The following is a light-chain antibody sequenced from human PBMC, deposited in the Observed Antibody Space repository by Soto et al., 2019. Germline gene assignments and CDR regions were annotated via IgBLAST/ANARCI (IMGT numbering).Light chain of an antibody. CDR2: ATS. Sequence: DIQMTQSPSSLSASVGDRVSITCRASQDIRSYLNWYQQKPGKAPDLMIYATSNLQSEVPPRFSASGSGTDFTLTISSLQPEDFATYYCQQGYSTQWKSGQGTKVEIK. CDR3: QQGYSTQWK. CDR1: QDIRSY. J-gene: IGKJ1*01. V-gene: IGKV1-39*01.